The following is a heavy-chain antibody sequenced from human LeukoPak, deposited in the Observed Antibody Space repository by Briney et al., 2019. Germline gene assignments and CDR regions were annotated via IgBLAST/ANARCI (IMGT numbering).Heavy chain of an antibody. V-gene: IGHV4-59*01. Sequence: PSETLSLTCTVSGGSINNYYCTWIRQPPGKGLEWIGSRFYGGSASYNSSLASRAIISMGTSKNQFSLKLTSMTAADTAVYYCARGWEFYNSNGYVFDIWGQGKMVTVSS. CDR3: ARGWEFYNSNGYVFDI. J-gene: IGHJ3*02. CDR2: RFYGGSA. D-gene: IGHD3-22*01. CDR1: GGSINNYY.